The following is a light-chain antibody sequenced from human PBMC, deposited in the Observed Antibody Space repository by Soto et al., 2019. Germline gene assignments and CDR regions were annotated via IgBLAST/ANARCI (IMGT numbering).Light chain of an antibody. J-gene: IGKJ1*01. CDR2: LGS. V-gene: IGKV2-28*01. CDR3: MQALQTRT. Sequence: IGMTQSPLPLPAAPGEPASISCRSSQSLLHSNGYNYLDWYLQKPGQSPQLLIYLGSNRASGVPDRFSGSGSGTDFTLKISRVEAEDVGVYYCMQALQTRTFGQGTKVDIK. CDR1: QSLLHSNGYNY.